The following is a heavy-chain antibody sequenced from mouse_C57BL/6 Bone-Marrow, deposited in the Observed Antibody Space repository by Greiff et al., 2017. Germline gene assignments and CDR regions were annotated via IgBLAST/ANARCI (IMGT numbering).Heavy chain of an antibody. CDR2: IYPGSGST. J-gene: IGHJ2*01. CDR3: AKGTTGVDY. V-gene: IGHV1-55*01. D-gene: IGHD1-1*01. CDR1: GYTFTSYW. Sequence: QVQLQQPGAELVKPGASVTMSCKASGYTFTSYWITWVKQRPGQGLEWIGDIYPGSGSTNYNEKFKSKATRTVDTSSSTAYMQRSSLTSEDSAVYYCAKGTTGVDYWGQGTTLTVSS.